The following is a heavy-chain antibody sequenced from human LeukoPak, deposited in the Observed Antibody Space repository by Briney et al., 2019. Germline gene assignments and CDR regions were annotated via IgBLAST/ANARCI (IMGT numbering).Heavy chain of an antibody. D-gene: IGHD3-22*01. CDR3: AKDLSPTMIGSFDP. Sequence: PGGSLRLSCAASGFTFSSYGMHWVRQAPGKELEWVAVISYDGSSKYYADSVKGRFTISRDNSKNTLYLQMNSLRAEDTAVYYCAKDLSPTMIGSFDPWGQGTLVTVSS. V-gene: IGHV3-30*18. CDR1: GFTFSSYG. J-gene: IGHJ5*02. CDR2: ISYDGSSK.